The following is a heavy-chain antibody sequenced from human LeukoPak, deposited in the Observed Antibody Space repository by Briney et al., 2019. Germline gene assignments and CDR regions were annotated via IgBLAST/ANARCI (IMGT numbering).Heavy chain of an antibody. CDR3: ARSQLGIDWYFDL. V-gene: IGHV4-4*09. Sequence: SETLSLTCAVSGVSISRYYWSWIRQPPGKGLEWIGNIYASGSTNYSPSLKSRVTISVDTSKTQFSLKLSSVTAADTAVYYCARSQLGIDWYFDLWGRGTLVTVSS. D-gene: IGHD7-27*01. J-gene: IGHJ2*01. CDR1: GVSISRYY. CDR2: IYASGST.